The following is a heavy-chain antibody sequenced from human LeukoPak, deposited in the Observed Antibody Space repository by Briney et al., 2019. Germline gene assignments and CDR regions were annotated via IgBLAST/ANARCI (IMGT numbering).Heavy chain of an antibody. J-gene: IGHJ5*02. CDR3: ARGDRADNWFDP. Sequence: GGSPRLSCAASGFTFSSYEMNWVRQAPGKGLEWVSYISSSGSTIYYADSVKGRFTISRDNAKNSLYLQMNSLRAEDTAVYYCARGDRADNWFDPWGQGTLVTVSS. CDR2: ISSSGSTI. CDR1: GFTFSSYE. V-gene: IGHV3-48*03.